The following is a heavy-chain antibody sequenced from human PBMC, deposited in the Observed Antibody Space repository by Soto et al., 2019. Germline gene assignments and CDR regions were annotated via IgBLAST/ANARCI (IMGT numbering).Heavy chain of an antibody. CDR3: ARHIWHSSGWYGMDV. CDR2: IYPGDSDT. D-gene: IGHD6-19*01. J-gene: IGHJ6*02. CDR1: GYSFTSYW. V-gene: IGHV5-51*01. Sequence: PGESLKISCKGSGYSFTSYWIGWVRQMPGKGLEWMGIIYPGDSDTRYSPSFQGQVTISADKSISTAYLQWSSLKASDTAMYYSARHIWHSSGWYGMDVWGQGTTVTVSS.